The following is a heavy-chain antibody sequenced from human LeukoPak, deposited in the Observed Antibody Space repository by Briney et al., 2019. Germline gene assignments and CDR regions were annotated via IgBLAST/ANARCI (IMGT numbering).Heavy chain of an antibody. D-gene: IGHD4-17*01. CDR3: ARSDYGADPSYDAFDT. CDR2: INPRGGV. CDR1: SASMTTYY. J-gene: IGHJ3*02. V-gene: IGHV4-4*07. Sequence: SETLSLTCTVSSASMTTYYWSWIRQPAGGALEWVGRINPRGGVNYSPSLKSRISLSLDTSKNQFSLRLTSVTAADTALYYCARSDYGADPSYDAFDTWGQGTMVTVSS.